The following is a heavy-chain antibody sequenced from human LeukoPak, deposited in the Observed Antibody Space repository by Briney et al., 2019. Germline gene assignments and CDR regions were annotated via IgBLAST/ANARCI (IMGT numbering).Heavy chain of an antibody. V-gene: IGHV4-34*01. Sequence: SETLSLTCAVYGGSFSGYYWSWIRQPPGKGLEWIGEINHSGSTNYNPSLRSRVTISVDTSNNQFSLRLSSVTAADTAVYYCTRDPGNYSDSWGQGTLVTVSS. CDR2: INHSGST. CDR3: TRDPGNYSDS. D-gene: IGHD1-7*01. J-gene: IGHJ4*02. CDR1: GGSFSGYY.